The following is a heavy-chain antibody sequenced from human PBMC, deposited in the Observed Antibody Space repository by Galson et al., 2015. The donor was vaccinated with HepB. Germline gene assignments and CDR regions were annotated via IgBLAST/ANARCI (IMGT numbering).Heavy chain of an antibody. V-gene: IGHV3-30*18. D-gene: IGHD5-24*01. J-gene: IGHJ3*02. CDR2: ISYDGSNK. CDR3: AKDQEAWLQSPDDAFDI. Sequence: SLRLSCAASGFTFSSYGMHWVRQAPGKGLEWVAVISYDGSNKYYADSVKGRFTISRDNSKNTLYLQMNSLRAEDTAVYYCAKDQEAWLQSPDDAFDIWGQGTMVTVSS. CDR1: GFTFSSYG.